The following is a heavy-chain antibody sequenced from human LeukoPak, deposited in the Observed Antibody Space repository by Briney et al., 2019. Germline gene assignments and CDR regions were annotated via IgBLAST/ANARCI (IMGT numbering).Heavy chain of an antibody. CDR3: AKDLRSHIVGTISLES. D-gene: IGHD1-26*01. V-gene: IGHV3-23*01. CDR1: GFTVSSNF. Sequence: GGSLRLSCAASGFTVSSNFMSWVRQAPGKGLEWVSSISGDAADTYYADSAKGRFTISRDNSKNTLFLQMKTLGAEDTAIYYCAKDLRSHIVGTISLESWGQGTLVTVSS. J-gene: IGHJ4*02. CDR2: ISGDAADT.